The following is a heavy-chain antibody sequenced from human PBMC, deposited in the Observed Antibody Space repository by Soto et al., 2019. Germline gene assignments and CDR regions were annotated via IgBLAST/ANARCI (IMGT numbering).Heavy chain of an antibody. V-gene: IGHV1-18*01. CDR2: ISAYNGNT. Sequence: ASVKVSCKASGYTFTSYGISWVRQAPGQGLEWMGWISAYNGNTNYAQKLQGRVTMTTDTSTSTAYMELRSLRSDDSAVYSSATSGGPLFAPGVPAWFDPWGQGTLVTVSS. CDR3: ATSGGPLFAPGVPAWFDP. D-gene: IGHD3-10*01. J-gene: IGHJ5*02. CDR1: GYTFTSYG.